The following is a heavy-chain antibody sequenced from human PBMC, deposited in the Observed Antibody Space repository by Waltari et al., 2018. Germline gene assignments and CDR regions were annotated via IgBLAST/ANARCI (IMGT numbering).Heavy chain of an antibody. Sequence: QVQLQQWGAGLLKPSETLSLTCAAYGGSFSGYYWSWIRWPPGKGLEWIGEINRSGSTNYHPSLKSRVTISVDTSKNQFSLKLSSVTAADTVVYYCATRIAAAWYYFDYWGQGTLVTVSS. CDR1: GGSFSGYY. CDR2: INRSGST. CDR3: ATRIAAAWYYFDY. D-gene: IGHD6-13*01. J-gene: IGHJ4*02. V-gene: IGHV4-34*01.